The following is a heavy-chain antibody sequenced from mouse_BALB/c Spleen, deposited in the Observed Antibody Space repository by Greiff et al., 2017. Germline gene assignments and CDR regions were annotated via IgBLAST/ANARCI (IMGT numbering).Heavy chain of an antibody. CDR3: ATYYYGSSPFAY. J-gene: IGHJ3*01. V-gene: IGHV1-54*01. CDR2: INPGSGGT. CDR1: GYAFTNYL. Sequence: QVQLKQSGAELVRPGTSVKVSCKASGYAFTNYLIEWVKQRPGQGLEWIGVINPGSGGTNYNEKFKGKATLTADKSSSTAYMQLSSLTSDDSAVYFCATYYYGSSPFAYWGQGTLVTVSA. D-gene: IGHD1-1*01.